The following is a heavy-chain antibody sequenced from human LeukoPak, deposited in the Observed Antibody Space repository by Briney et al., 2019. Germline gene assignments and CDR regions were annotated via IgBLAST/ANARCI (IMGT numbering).Heavy chain of an antibody. CDR3: AKAYGYCSSTSCSHEEFDY. CDR2: ISYDGSNK. J-gene: IGHJ4*02. Sequence: PGGSLRLSRAASGFTFSSYDMHWVRQAPGKGLEWVALISYDGSNKYYADSVKGRFTISRDNSKNTLYLQMNSLRAEDTAVYYCAKAYGYCSSTSCSHEEFDYWGQGTLVTVSS. D-gene: IGHD2-2*01. CDR1: GFTFSSYD. V-gene: IGHV3-30*18.